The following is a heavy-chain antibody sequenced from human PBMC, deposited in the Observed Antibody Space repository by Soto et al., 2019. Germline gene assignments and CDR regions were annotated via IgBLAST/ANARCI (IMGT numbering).Heavy chain of an antibody. CDR2: IIPIFGTA. CDR3: ARVIKSGYSYGNNAFDI. V-gene: IGHV1-69*13. D-gene: IGHD5-18*01. Sequence: SVKVSCKASGGTFSSYAISWVRQAPGQGLEWMGGIIPIFGTANYAQKFQGRVTITADESTSTAYMELSSLRSEDTAVYYCARVIKSGYSYGNNAFDIWGQGTMVTVSS. CDR1: GGTFSSYA. J-gene: IGHJ3*02.